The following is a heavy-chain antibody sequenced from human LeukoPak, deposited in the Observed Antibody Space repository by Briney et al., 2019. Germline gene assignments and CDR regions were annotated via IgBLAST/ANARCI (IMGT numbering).Heavy chain of an antibody. CDR1: GVSFSGYY. D-gene: IGHD3-22*01. Sequence: SETLSLTCAVYGVSFSGYYWSWIRQPPGKGLEWIGEINHSGSTNYNPSLKSRVTISVGTSKNQFSLKLSSVTAADTAVYYCARVTMIVVVNWFDPWGQGTLVTVSS. CDR3: ARVTMIVVVNWFDP. V-gene: IGHV4-34*01. CDR2: INHSGST. J-gene: IGHJ5*02.